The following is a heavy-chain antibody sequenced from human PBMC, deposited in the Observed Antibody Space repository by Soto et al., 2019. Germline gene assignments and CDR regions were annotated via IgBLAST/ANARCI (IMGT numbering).Heavy chain of an antibody. Sequence: SVKVSCKASGGTFSSYAISWVRQAPGQGLEWMGGIIPIFGTANYAQKFQGRVTITADESTSTAYMELSSLRSEDTAVYYCARETAKDCSGGSCYSVDWFDPWGQGTLVTVSS. CDR1: GGTFSSYA. CDR2: IIPIFGTA. J-gene: IGHJ5*02. CDR3: ARETAKDCSGGSCYSVDWFDP. D-gene: IGHD2-15*01. V-gene: IGHV1-69*13.